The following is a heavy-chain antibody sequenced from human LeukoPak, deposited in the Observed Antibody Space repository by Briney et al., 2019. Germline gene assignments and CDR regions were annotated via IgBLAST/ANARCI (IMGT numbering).Heavy chain of an antibody. CDR1: GYHFSEYY. V-gene: IGHV1-2*02. Sequence: GASVKVSCTASGYHFSEYYLYWVRQAPGQGLEWLGWINPNSGDTNTAQNFQGRVTLTRDSSINTAYMDLSRLTSDDTAMYYCARAGKYRVYWGQGSLVTVSS. CDR2: INPNSGDT. D-gene: IGHD6-6*01. CDR3: ARAGKYRVY. J-gene: IGHJ4*02.